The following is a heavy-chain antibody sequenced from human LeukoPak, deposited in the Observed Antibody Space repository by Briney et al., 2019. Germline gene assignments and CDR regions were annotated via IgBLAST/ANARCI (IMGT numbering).Heavy chain of an antibody. CDR2: ISGSGGST. CDR1: GFAFSSYA. Sequence: PGGSLRLSCAASGFAFSSYAMSWVRQAPGKGLEWVSAISGSGGSTYYADSVKGRFTISRDNSKNTLYLQMNSLRAEDTAVYYCAKGRTMIVVAFDYWGQGTLVTVSS. J-gene: IGHJ4*02. D-gene: IGHD3-22*01. CDR3: AKGRTMIVVAFDY. V-gene: IGHV3-23*01.